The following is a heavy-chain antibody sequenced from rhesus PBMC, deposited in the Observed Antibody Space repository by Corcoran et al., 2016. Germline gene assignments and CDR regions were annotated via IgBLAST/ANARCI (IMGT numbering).Heavy chain of an antibody. CDR1: GFTFSSYW. J-gene: IGHJ4*01. D-gene: IGHD6-37*01. CDR3: ARSQYSGGWSVGY. V-gene: IGHV3-14*01. Sequence: EVQLVESGGGLAKPGGSLRLSCAASGFTFSSYWMHWVRQAPGKGLELISAINSAGINPYNANAVKGRFTISRENAKNTLYLQMDSLRAEDTAVYYCARSQYSGGWSVGYWGQGVLVTVSS. CDR2: INSAGINP.